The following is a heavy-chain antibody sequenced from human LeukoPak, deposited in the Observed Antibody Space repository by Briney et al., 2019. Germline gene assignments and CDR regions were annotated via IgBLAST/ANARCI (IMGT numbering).Heavy chain of an antibody. CDR2: ISAYNGYT. CDR1: GYTYASYV. J-gene: IGHJ4*01. D-gene: IGHD1-26*01. Sequence: SVKVSFLPSGYTYASYVISWVRQAPGQGLEWMGWISAYNGYTNYAQNLQGRVAMTTDTSTSTAYMELRSLRSDDTAVYYCARGGHWEPPDCWGQRSLVTVSS. CDR3: ARGGHWEPPDC. V-gene: IGHV1-18*01.